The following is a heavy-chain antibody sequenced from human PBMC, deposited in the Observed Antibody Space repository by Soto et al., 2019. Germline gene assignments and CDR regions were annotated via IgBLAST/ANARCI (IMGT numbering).Heavy chain of an antibody. CDR1: GYTFTSYG. CDR2: ISAYNGNT. CDR3: AIVQDSHASPDACGMDV. J-gene: IGHJ6*01. Sequence: QVQLVQSGAEVKKPGASVKVSCKASGYTFTSYGISWVRQAPGQGLEWMGWISAYNGNTNYAQKPQGRVTMTTDTATSTAYMERRSLRPHDTAVHYGAIVQDSHASPDACGMDVWGQATTVTVSS. V-gene: IGHV1-18*01. D-gene: IGHD5-18*01.